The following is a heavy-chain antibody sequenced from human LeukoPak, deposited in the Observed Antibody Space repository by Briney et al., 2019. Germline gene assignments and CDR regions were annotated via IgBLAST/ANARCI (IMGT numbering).Heavy chain of an antibody. J-gene: IGHJ3*02. D-gene: IGHD3-3*01. V-gene: IGHV3-21*01. Sequence: PGGSLRLSCAASGFTFSSDSMNWVRQAPGKGLEWVSSISSSSSYIYYADSVKGRFTISRDNAKNSLYLQMNSLRAEDTAVYYCARGRGLRFLEWLLDAFDIWGQGTMVTVSS. CDR2: ISSSSSYI. CDR3: ARGRGLRFLEWLLDAFDI. CDR1: GFTFSSDS.